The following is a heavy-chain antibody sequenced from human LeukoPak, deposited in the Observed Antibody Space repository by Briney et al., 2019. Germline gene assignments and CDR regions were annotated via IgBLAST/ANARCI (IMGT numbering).Heavy chain of an antibody. V-gene: IGHV1-46*01. CDR2: INPSGGST. J-gene: IGHJ4*02. Sequence: VASVKVSCKASGYTFTSYYMHWVRQAPGQGLEWMGIINPSGGSTSYAQKFQGRVTMARDTSTSTVYMELSSLRSEDTAVYYCARDRSADWGLSREYAFDYWGQRTLVTVSS. CDR1: GYTFTSYY. CDR3: ARDRSADWGLSREYAFDY. D-gene: IGHD3-16*02.